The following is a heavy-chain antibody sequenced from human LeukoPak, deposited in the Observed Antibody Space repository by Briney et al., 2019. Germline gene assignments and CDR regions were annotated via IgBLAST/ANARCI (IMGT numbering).Heavy chain of an antibody. V-gene: IGHV5-10-1*01. CDR1: GYRFTSYW. D-gene: IGHD5-12*01. CDR2: IDPSDSYA. J-gene: IGHJ4*02. Sequence: GESLKISCKGSGYRFTSYWISWVRQMPGKGQEWMGRIDPSDSYANYSPSFQGHVTISADKSISTAYLQWSSLKASDTAIYYCARGGIVATIGSDYWGQGTLVTVSS. CDR3: ARGGIVATIGSDY.